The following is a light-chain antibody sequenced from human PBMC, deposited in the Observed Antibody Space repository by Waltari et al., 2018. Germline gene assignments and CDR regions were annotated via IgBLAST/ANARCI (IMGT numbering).Light chain of an antibody. V-gene: IGKV3-20*01. Sequence: TLSCRASQSVSSSYLAWYQQKPGQAPRLLIYGASSRATGIPDRFSGSGSGTDFTLTISRLEPEDFAVYYCQQYGSSPSGTFSEGKKGE. J-gene: IGKJ4*01. CDR2: GAS. CDR1: QSVSSSY. CDR3: QQYGSSPSGT.